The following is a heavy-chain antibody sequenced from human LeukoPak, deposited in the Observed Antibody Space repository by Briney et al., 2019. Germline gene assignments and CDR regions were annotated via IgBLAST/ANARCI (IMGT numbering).Heavy chain of an antibody. V-gene: IGHV4-4*02. CDR2: IYHTGNT. CDR3: ARFVSTSGYGDYMGWFDP. J-gene: IGHJ5*02. CDR1: GGSISTNNW. D-gene: IGHD4-17*01. Sequence: SETLSLTCTVSGGSISTNNWWTWVRQPPGKGLEWIGEIYHTGNTNYNPSLKSRLTMSVDKSKNQFALRLYSVTAADTAVYYCARFVSTSGYGDYMGWFDPWGQGTLVTVSS.